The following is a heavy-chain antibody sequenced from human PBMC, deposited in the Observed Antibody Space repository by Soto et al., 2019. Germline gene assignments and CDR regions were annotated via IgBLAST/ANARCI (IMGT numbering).Heavy chain of an antibody. CDR2: INPYNGDT. CDR3: ARYFWSGYHEY. J-gene: IGHJ4*02. V-gene: IGHV1-18*01. CDR1: GYSFTSYG. D-gene: IGHD3-3*01. Sequence: QVQVVQSGAAVKKPGASMKVSCTASGYSFTSYGISWVRQAPGQGLEWMGWINPYNGDTNYEQKLQGRVTMTTDTSTGTAYMELRSLRSDDTAVYYCARYFWSGYHEYWGQGTLVTVSS.